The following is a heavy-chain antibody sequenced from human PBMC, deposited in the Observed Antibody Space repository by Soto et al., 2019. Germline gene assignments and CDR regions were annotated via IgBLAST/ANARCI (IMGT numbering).Heavy chain of an antibody. CDR1: GDSITASYSN. Sequence: KTSETLSLTCTVSGDSITASYSNWAWIRQPPGKGLEWIVTFYYSGTTSQNPPLRSRITISGDTSRNQFSLNLRSVTAADSGVYYCAKLVRDDVRRSDLDHWGQGTLVTVSS. CDR3: AKLVRDDVRRSDLDH. J-gene: IGHJ4*02. D-gene: IGHD3-10*02. V-gene: IGHV4-39*01. CDR2: FYYSGTT.